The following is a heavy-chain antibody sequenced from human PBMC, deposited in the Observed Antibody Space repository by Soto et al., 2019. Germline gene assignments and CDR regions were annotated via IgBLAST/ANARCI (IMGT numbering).Heavy chain of an antibody. CDR3: ARDQRMFYSSSPDIPVWAYYDYGMDV. J-gene: IGHJ6*02. CDR2: INAGNGNT. Sequence: QVQLVQSGAEEKKPGASVKVSCKASGYTFTSYAMHWVRQAPGQRLEWMGWINAGNGNTKYSQKFQGRVTITRDTSARTAYMELSSLRSEDTAVYYCARDQRMFYSSSPDIPVWAYYDYGMDVWGQGTTVTVSS. CDR1: GYTFTSYA. D-gene: IGHD6-6*01. V-gene: IGHV1-3*05.